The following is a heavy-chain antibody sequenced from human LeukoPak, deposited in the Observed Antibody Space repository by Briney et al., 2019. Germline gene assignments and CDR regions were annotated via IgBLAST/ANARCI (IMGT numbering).Heavy chain of an antibody. CDR2: ISSSSTTI. CDR3: ARGDYYYYYMDV. CDR1: GFTLSSYS. V-gene: IGHV3-48*01. J-gene: IGHJ6*03. Sequence: GGSLRLSCAASGFTLSSYSMNWVRQAPGKGLEWVSYISSSSTTIYYADSVKGRFTISRDNAKNSLYLQMNSLRAEDTAVYYRARGDYYYYYMDVWGKGTTVTVSS.